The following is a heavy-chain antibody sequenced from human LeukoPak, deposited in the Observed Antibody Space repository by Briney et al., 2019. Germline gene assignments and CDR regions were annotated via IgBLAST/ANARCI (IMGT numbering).Heavy chain of an antibody. CDR3: AKGLDNYSSRYLTRIFDS. D-gene: IGHD6-25*01. J-gene: IGHJ5*01. CDR1: GLTLTTFD. V-gene: IGHV3-23*01. CDR2: ISGNDPTK. Sequence: GGSLRLSCVASGLTLTTFDMVWVRQAPGRGLEWVSIISGNDPTKIYADSVKGRFTISRDDLKNTIYLQMDSLRDEDTAFYYCAKGLDNYSSRYLTRIFDSWGQGTLVTVSS.